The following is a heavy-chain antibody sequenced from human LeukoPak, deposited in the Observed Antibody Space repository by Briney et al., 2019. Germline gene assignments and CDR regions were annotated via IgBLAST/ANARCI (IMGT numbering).Heavy chain of an antibody. CDR3: ARGGAVAGTPTYFDY. Sequence: GGSLTLFCAASGFTFSDYYMSWIRQAPGKGLEWVSYISSSSSYTNYADSVKGRFTISRDNAKNSLYLQMNSLRAEDTAVYYCARGGAVAGTPTYFDYWGQATMLTDSS. D-gene: IGHD6-19*01. CDR1: GFTFSDYY. V-gene: IGHV3-11*05. J-gene: IGHJ4*02. CDR2: ISSSSSYT.